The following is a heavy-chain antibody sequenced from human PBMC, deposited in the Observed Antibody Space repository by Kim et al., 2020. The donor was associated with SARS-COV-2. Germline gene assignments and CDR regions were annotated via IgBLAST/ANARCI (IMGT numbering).Heavy chain of an antibody. CDR2: IYHSAST. V-gene: IGHV4-31*03. Sequence: SETLSLTCTVSGGSVGSGAYYWTWIRQHPGKGLEWIGYIYHSASTYYNPSLKSRVTMSLDKSKNQFSLNLSSVTAADTAVYYCASGPQWEPLDYWGQGSL. D-gene: IGHD1-26*01. CDR3: ASGPQWEPLDY. J-gene: IGHJ4*02. CDR1: GGSVGSGAYY.